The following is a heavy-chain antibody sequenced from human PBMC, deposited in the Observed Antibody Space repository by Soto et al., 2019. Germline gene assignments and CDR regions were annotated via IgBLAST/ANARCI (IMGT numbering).Heavy chain of an antibody. D-gene: IGHD3-16*01. J-gene: IGHJ6*02. Sequence: GESLKISCKGSGYRFTSYWIGWVRQMPGKGLEWMGIIYPGDSDTRYSPSFQGQVTISADKSISTAYLQWSSLKASDTAMYYCARRVGGGYYYYYYGMDVWGQGTTVTVSS. CDR2: IYPGDSDT. CDR3: ARRVGGGYYYYYYGMDV. V-gene: IGHV5-51*01. CDR1: GYRFTSYW.